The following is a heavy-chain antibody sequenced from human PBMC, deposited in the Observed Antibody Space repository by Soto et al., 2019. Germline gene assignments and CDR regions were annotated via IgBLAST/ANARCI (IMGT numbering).Heavy chain of an antibody. CDR3: ARVGGGAYNS. J-gene: IGHJ4*02. D-gene: IGHD3-10*01. CDR1: GGTFSTYA. V-gene: IGHV1-69*01. CDR2: ILPILGPP. Sequence: QVQLVQSGAELKKPGSSVKVSCKASGGTFSTYAINWVRQAPGQGLEWMGGILPILGPPNYAQKFKGRVTIAADDSPSTAYMELTSLRSEDTAIYYCARVGGGAYNSWGQGTLVTVSS.